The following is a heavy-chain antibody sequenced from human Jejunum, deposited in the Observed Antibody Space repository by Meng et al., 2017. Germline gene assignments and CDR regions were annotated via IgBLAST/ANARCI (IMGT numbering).Heavy chain of an antibody. D-gene: IGHD3-9*01. J-gene: IGHJ4*02. Sequence: GESLKISCKGSGYSFSTYWIGWVRQVPGKGLEWMGIFYPGDSDTRYSPSFQGQVTISADKSISTAYLQWSSLKASDTAMYYCARGLWNYDIWTGYAPIYFDYWGQGTLVTVSS. CDR3: ARGLWNYDIWTGYAPIYFDY. CDR2: FYPGDSDT. CDR1: GYSFSTYW. V-gene: IGHV5-51*01.